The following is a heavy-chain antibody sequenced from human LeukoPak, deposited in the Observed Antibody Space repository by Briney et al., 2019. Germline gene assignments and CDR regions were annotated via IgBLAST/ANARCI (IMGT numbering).Heavy chain of an antibody. J-gene: IGHJ4*02. D-gene: IGHD2-2*01. Sequence: GSLRLSCAASGFTFSSCSMNWVRQAPGKGLEWVSAISVDSRYIYYADSVRGRFTISRDNAENSLYLQMHSLRVEDTAVYYCARAPTVLVGPCSSSSCQADYWGQGTLVTVSS. CDR3: ARAPTVLVGPCSSSSCQADY. CDR1: GFTFSSCS. CDR2: ISVDSRYI. V-gene: IGHV3-21*01.